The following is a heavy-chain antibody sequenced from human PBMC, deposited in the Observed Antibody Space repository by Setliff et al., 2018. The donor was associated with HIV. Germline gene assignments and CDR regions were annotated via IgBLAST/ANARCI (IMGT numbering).Heavy chain of an antibody. D-gene: IGHD6-13*01. CDR1: GGSISSNSYY. J-gene: IGHJ4*02. Sequence: SEILSLTCTVSGGSISSNSYYWGWIRQPPGKGLEWIGSIYYSGSTYYNPSLKTRVTISVDTSMDQFSLKLNSVTAADTAVYYCAAASSWAPMLDYWGQGTLVTVSS. CDR2: IYYSGST. CDR3: AAASSWAPMLDY. V-gene: IGHV4-39*01.